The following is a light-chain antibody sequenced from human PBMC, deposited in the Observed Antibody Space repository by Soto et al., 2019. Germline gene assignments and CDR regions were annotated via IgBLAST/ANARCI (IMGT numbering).Light chain of an antibody. V-gene: IGKV1-39*01. CDR1: QNIRKF. CDR3: QQTNDNPRT. CDR2: GAS. Sequence: DTQMTQSPSSLSASVGDSVIITCRASQNIRKFLNWYQQKPGKAPKLLIYGASILEGGVPSRFSGSASGTHFTLTITNLQPEDLATYYCQQTNDNPRTFGPGTKVEIK. J-gene: IGKJ1*01.